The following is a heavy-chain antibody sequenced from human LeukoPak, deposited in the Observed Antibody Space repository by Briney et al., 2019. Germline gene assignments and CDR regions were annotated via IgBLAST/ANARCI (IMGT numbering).Heavy chain of an antibody. CDR2: ISGGGGST. V-gene: IGHV3-23*01. CDR1: GFTFNNYG. J-gene: IGHJ6*03. D-gene: IGHD5-12*01. Sequence: GGTLRLSCAASGFTFNNYGMNWVRQAPGKGLEWVSGISGGGGSTYYADSVKGRFTISRDNSKNTLYLQMDSLRAEDTAVYYCAKGSDYDPPYYYYYMDVWGKGTTVTISS. CDR3: AKGSDYDPPYYYYYMDV.